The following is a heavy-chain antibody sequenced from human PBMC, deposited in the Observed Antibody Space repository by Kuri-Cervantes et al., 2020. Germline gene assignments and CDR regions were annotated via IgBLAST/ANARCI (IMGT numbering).Heavy chain of an antibody. J-gene: IGHJ4*02. D-gene: IGHD3-22*01. CDR1: GGSISSYY. CDR3: AGSSGYYFDY. Sequence: SQTLSLSCTVSGGSISSYYWSWIRQPPGKGLEWIGYIYYSGSTNYNPSLKSRVTISVDTSKNQFSLKLSSVTAADTAVYYCAGSSGYYFDYWGQGTLVTVSS. CDR2: IYYSGST. V-gene: IGHV4-59*01.